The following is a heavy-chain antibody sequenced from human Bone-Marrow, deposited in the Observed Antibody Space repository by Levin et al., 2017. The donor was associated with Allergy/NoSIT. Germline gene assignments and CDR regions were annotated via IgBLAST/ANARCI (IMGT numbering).Heavy chain of an antibody. CDR1: GFTFDNSA. V-gene: IGHV3-23*01. Sequence: QSGGSLRLSCVASGFTFDNSAMAWVRQAPGKGLEWVSGISATAGIIYYADSVKGRFTISRENSKGTLYLQMNSVRVEDTAVYYCAKGWLQPLYYFDYWGRGTLVTVSS. CDR3: AKGWLQPLYYFDY. J-gene: IGHJ4*02. CDR2: ISATAGII. D-gene: IGHD5-24*01.